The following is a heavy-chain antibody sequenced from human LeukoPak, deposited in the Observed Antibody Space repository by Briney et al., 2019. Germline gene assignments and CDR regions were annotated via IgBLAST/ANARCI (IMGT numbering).Heavy chain of an antibody. CDR1: GGSINSDRYY. J-gene: IGHJ5*02. Sequence: SETLSLTCAVSGGSINSDRYYWAWIRQPPGKGLEWIGSVYYSGTAYYSPSLTARVTISVDTSDNHFSLELRSVTATDTAVYYCARQKRLLPNWFDPWGQGTLVTVSS. CDR2: VYYSGTA. D-gene: IGHD2-21*02. V-gene: IGHV4-39*01. CDR3: ARQKRLLPNWFDP.